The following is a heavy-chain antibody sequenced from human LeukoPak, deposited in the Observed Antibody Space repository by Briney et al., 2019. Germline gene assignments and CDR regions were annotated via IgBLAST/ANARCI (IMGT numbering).Heavy chain of an antibody. D-gene: IGHD4-17*01. Sequence: GGSLRLSCAASGFTLDDYGMSWVRQAPGKGLEWVSGINWNGGSTGYADSVKGRFTISRDNAKNSLYLQMNSLRAEDTAVFYCATNDYGASDYWGQGTLVTVSS. J-gene: IGHJ4*02. V-gene: IGHV3-20*04. CDR1: GFTLDDYG. CDR3: ATNDYGASDY. CDR2: INWNGGST.